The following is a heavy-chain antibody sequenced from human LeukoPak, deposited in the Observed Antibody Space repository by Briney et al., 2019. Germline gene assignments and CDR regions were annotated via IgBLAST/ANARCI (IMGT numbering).Heavy chain of an antibody. CDR2: ISGCGDRT. V-gene: IGHV3-23*01. CDR3: AKDLYSSSSPLNFDY. D-gene: IGHD2-2*01. CDR1: GFTFRSYA. Sequence: PGGSLRLSCAASGFTFRSYAMSWVRQAPGKGLEWVSGISGCGDRTYYADSVKGRFTISRDNSKNTLYLQMNSLRAEDTAVYFCAKDLYSSSSPLNFDYWGQGTLVTVSS. J-gene: IGHJ4*02.